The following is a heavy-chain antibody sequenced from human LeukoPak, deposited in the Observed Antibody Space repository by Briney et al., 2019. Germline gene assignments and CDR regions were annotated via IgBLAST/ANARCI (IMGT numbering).Heavy chain of an antibody. CDR3: AKPDTMTTMIEVLDI. Sequence: GGSLRLSCTASGFTFGDYAMSWVRQAPGKGLEWVSAISGSGGSTYYADSVKGRFTISRDNSKNTLYLQMNSLRAEDTAVYYCAKPDTMTTMIEVLDIWGQGTMVTVSS. J-gene: IGHJ3*02. CDR1: GFTFGDYA. CDR2: ISGSGGST. D-gene: IGHD3-22*01. V-gene: IGHV3-23*01.